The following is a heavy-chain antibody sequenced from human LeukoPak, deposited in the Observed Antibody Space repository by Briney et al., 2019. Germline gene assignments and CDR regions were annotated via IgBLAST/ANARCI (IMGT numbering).Heavy chain of an antibody. CDR2: IYSGGST. J-gene: IGHJ4*02. D-gene: IGHD6-13*01. CDR3: ARAHTSSWYMDY. CDR1: GGSISSYY. Sequence: KPSETLSLTCSVSGGSISSYYWSWIRQPPGKGLEWIGYIYSGGSTYYNPSLKSRVTISVDTSENQLSLRLNSVTAADTALYYCARAHTSSWYMDYWGQGTLVTVSS. V-gene: IGHV4-59*01.